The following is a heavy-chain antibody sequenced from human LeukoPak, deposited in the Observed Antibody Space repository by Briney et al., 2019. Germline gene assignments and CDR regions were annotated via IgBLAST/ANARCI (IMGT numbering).Heavy chain of an antibody. D-gene: IGHD4-11*01. Sequence: SETLSLTCTVSGGSISSYYWSWIRQPPGKGLEWIGYIYYSGSTNYNPSLKSRVTISVDTSKNQFSLKLSSVTAADTAVYYCARGGDNYPLDYWGQGTLVTVSS. V-gene: IGHV4-59*01. CDR2: IYYSGST. CDR3: ARGGDNYPLDY. J-gene: IGHJ4*02. CDR1: GGSISSYY.